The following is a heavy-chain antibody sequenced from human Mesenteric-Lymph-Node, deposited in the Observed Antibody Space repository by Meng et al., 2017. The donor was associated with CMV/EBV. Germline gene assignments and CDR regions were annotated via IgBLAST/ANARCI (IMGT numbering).Heavy chain of an antibody. CDR3: TRAYYDWRAYYFF. V-gene: IGHV1-2*02. Sequence: ASGFIYSGYYRHWVRQAPGQGLEWLGWINPHGGETKYAQRFQGRVTMTTDTSISTAFMELNSLRSDDTAIYYCTRAYYDWRAYYFFWGQGTLVTVSS. D-gene: IGHD3-22*01. CDR1: GFIYSGYY. J-gene: IGHJ4*02. CDR2: INPHGGET.